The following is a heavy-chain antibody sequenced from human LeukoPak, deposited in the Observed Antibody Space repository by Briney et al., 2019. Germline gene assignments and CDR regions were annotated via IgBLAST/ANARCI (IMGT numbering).Heavy chain of an antibody. D-gene: IGHD3-22*01. J-gene: IGHJ4*02. V-gene: IGHV1-69*13. CDR2: IIPIFGTA. CDR3: ARGNYDSLVTPYYFDY. Sequence: SVNVSCTASGGTFSSYAISWVRQAPGQGLEWMGGIIPIFGTANYAQKFQGRVTITADESTSTAYMELSSLRSEDTAVYYCARGNYDSLVTPYYFDYWGQGTLVTVSS. CDR1: GGTFSSYA.